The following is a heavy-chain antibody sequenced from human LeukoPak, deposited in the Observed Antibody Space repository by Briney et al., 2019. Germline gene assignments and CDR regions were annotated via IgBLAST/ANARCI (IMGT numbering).Heavy chain of an antibody. D-gene: IGHD1-26*01. V-gene: IGHV3-9*01. CDR1: GFTFDDYA. J-gene: IGHJ3*02. CDR2: ISWNSGSI. Sequence: GGSLRLSCAASGFTFDDYAMHWVRQAPGKGLEWVSGISWNSGSIGYADSVKGRFTISRDNARNTLYLQMNSLRAEDTAVYYCARDRGSPDAFNIWGQGTMVTVSS. CDR3: ARDRGSPDAFNI.